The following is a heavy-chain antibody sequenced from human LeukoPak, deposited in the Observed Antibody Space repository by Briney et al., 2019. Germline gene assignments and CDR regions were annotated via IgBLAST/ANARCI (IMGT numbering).Heavy chain of an antibody. D-gene: IGHD5-18*01. V-gene: IGHV3-23*01. CDR1: GFTFSTYA. Sequence: PGGSLRLSCAASGFTFSTYAMTWVRQAPGKGLECVSSISGSGDTTFYADSVKGRFTISRDNSKNTLYLQMNSLRAEDTAVYYCARRVQYSLGDWGQGTLVTVSS. CDR2: ISGSGDTT. J-gene: IGHJ4*02. CDR3: ARRVQYSLGD.